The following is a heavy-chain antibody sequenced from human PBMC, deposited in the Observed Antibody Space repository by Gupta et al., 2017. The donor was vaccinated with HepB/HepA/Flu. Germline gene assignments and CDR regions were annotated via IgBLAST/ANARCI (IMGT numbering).Heavy chain of an antibody. CDR3: ARDRLRVGVTTADF. V-gene: IGHV1-2*02. D-gene: IGHD1-26*01. Sequence: QVQLVQSGAEVKKPGASVKVSCKASGYTFTNHYIHWVRQAPGQGLEWMGWINPNSGGTSYAQKFQGRVTVTRDTSNSTVYINVSRLGSDDTAIYYCARDRLRVGVTTADFWGQGTLVTVSS. CDR2: INPNSGGT. J-gene: IGHJ4*02. CDR1: GYTFTNHY.